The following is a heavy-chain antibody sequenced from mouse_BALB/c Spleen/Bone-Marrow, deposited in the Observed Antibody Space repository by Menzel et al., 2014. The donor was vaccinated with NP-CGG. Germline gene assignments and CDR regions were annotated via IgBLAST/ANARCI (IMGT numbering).Heavy chain of an antibody. J-gene: IGHJ2*01. D-gene: IGHD1-1*01. CDR3: VSYYYGNYFDS. CDR2: IDPANGNT. CDR1: GFNIKDTY. Sequence: VQLQQSGAELVKPGASVKLSCTASGFNIKDTYMHWVKQRPEQGLEWIGRIDPANGNTKYDPKFQGKATITADTSSNTAYLQLSSLTSEDTAVYYCVSYYYGNYFDSWCQGTTLTVSS. V-gene: IGHV14-3*02.